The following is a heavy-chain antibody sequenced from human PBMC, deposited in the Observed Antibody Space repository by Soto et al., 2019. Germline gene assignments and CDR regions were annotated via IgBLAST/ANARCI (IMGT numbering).Heavy chain of an antibody. CDR2: IQGDGSQN. CDR3: VRDLNAHYGSSWYDAFDF. V-gene: IGHV3-7*01. CDR1: GFTFSNYW. Sequence: GGSLRLSCAASGFTFSNYWMTWVRQAPGKGLEWVANIQGDGSQNYYVDSVKGRFTISRDNAKNSLYLQMNSLRAEDTAVYFWVRDLNAHYGSSWYDAFDFWGQGTMVTVSS. J-gene: IGHJ3*01. D-gene: IGHD6-13*01.